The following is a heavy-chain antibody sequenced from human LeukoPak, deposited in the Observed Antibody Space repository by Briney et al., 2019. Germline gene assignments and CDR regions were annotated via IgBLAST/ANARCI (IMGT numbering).Heavy chain of an antibody. CDR1: GGFFSSNGYY. D-gene: IGHD2-15*01. Sequence: SETLSLTCTVSGGFFSSNGYYWGWIRQPPGKGLEWIGSISYRGTTYYNPSLKSRVTISIDTSKNQFSLKLSSVTAADTAVFYCVRGGGSCCRFDYWGQGTLVTVSS. J-gene: IGHJ4*02. V-gene: IGHV4-39*01. CDR3: VRGGGSCCRFDY. CDR2: ISYRGTT.